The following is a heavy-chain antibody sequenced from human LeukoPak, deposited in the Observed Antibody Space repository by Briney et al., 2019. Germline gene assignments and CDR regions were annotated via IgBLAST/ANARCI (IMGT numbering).Heavy chain of an antibody. V-gene: IGHV3-23*01. CDR1: GFTFSSYA. Sequence: AGGSLRLSCAAPGFTFSSYAMSWVRQAPGKGLEWVSAISGSGGSTYYADSVKGRFTISRDNSKNTLYLQMNSLRAEDTAVYYCAKDQLLWFGDLLSYYFDYWGQGTLVTVSS. J-gene: IGHJ4*02. CDR3: AKDQLLWFGDLLSYYFDY. CDR2: ISGSGGST. D-gene: IGHD3-10*01.